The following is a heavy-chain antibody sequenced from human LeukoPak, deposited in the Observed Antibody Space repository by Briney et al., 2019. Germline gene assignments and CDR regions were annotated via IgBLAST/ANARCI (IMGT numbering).Heavy chain of an antibody. D-gene: IGHD3-9*01. CDR3: ARGYFDWYNWFDP. CDR1: GGTFSSYA. Sequence: SVKVSCTASGGTFSSYAISWVRQALGQGLEWMGGIIPIFGTANYAQKFQGRVTITADESTSTAYMELSSLRSEDTAVYYCARGYFDWYNWFDPWGQGTLVTVSS. V-gene: IGHV1-69*13. J-gene: IGHJ5*02. CDR2: IIPIFGTA.